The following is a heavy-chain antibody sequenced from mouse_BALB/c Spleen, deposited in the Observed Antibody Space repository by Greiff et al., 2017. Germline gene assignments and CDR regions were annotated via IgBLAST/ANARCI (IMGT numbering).Heavy chain of an antibody. CDR1: GFTFSSYG. V-gene: IGHV5-6*01. CDR2: ISSGGSYT. Sequence: EVHLVESGGDLVKPGGSLKLSCAASGFTFSSYGMSWVRQTPDKRLEWVATISSGGSYTYYPDSVKGRFTISRDNAKNTLYLQRSSLKSEDTAMYYCARHPDGNYAYWYFDVWGAGTTVTVSS. J-gene: IGHJ1*01. D-gene: IGHD2-1*01. CDR3: ARHPDGNYAYWYFDV.